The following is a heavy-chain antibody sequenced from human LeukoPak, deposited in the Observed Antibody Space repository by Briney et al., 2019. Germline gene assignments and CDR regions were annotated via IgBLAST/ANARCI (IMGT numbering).Heavy chain of an antibody. CDR3: AKIPSWVTLLNYFDY. CDR2: IYSGGST. J-gene: IGHJ4*02. CDR1: GFTVSSNY. Sequence: GGSLRLSCAASGFTVSSNYMSWVRQAPGKGLEWVSVIYSGGSTYYADSVKGRFTISRDNSKNTLYLQMNSLRAEDTAVYYCAKIPSWVTLLNYFDYWGQGTLVTVSS. V-gene: IGHV3-53*01. D-gene: IGHD2-21*02.